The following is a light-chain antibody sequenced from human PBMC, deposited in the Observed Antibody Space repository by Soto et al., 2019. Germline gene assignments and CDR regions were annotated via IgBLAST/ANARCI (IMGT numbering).Light chain of an antibody. J-gene: IGKJ5*01. Sequence: DIQLTQSPSFLSASVGDRVTITCRASQGISSYLAWYQQKPGTAPKLLIYAASNLQSGVPSSVSGSGSGTELTLTINNLQPEDFATYFCQDLNSNPITFGRGTRLEF. CDR3: QDLNSNPIT. V-gene: IGKV1-9*01. CDR1: QGISSY. CDR2: AAS.